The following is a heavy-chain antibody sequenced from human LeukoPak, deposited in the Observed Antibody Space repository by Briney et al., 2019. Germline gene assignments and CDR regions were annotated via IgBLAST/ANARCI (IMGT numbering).Heavy chain of an antibody. J-gene: IGHJ3*02. CDR3: ARDLGYGYSYAPAFDI. CDR1: GGSVSSYY. Sequence: SETLSLTCTVSGGSVSSYYWSWIRQPAGKGLEWIGRIYIDGSTNYNPSLKSQVAMSVDTSKNQFSLKLSSVTAADTAVYCCARDLGYGYSYAPAFDIWGQGTMVTVSS. D-gene: IGHD5-18*01. CDR2: IYIDGST. V-gene: IGHV4-4*07.